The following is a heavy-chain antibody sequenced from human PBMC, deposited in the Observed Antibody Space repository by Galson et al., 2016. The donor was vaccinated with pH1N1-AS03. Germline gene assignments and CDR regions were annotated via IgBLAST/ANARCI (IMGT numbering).Heavy chain of an antibody. CDR2: IYDAGRT. Sequence: VSGGSISSRAYYWGWIRQPPGKGLEWIGSIYDAGRTTYNPSLKSRVTISGDTSKNQLSLKVTSMTAADTAVYYCARVVGARPPPDYWGQGTLVTVSS. CDR3: ARVVGARPPPDY. D-gene: IGHD1-26*01. V-gene: IGHV4-39*01. CDR1: GGSISSRAYY. J-gene: IGHJ4*02.